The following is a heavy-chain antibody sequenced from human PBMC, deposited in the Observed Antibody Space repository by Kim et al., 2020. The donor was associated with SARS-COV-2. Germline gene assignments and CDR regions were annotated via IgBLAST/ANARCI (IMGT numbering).Heavy chain of an antibody. Sequence: GGSLRLSCVTSGLTFMNFAITWVRQAPGKGLEWVSLISGTGGSKFYADSVKGRFTISRDNSNNTVYLQLNSLRAEDTATYYCAKKVEGSGSYFDFWGQGT. CDR2: ISGTGGSK. CDR3: AKKVEGSGSYFDF. D-gene: IGHD3-10*01. CDR1: GLTFMNFA. V-gene: IGHV3-23*01. J-gene: IGHJ4*02.